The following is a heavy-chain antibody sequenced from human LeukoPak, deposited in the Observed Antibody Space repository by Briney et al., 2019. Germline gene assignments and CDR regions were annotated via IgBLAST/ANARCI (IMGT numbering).Heavy chain of an antibody. CDR3: ARRGITGTWYYFDY. Sequence: SETLSLTCTVSGGSITGYYWSWIRQPPGKGLEWIGYIYSSGSAIYNPSLRSRVTISVDTSKNQFSLKVSSVTAADTAVYYCARRGITGTWYYFDYWGQGTLVTVSS. CDR1: GGSITGYY. CDR2: IYSSGSA. V-gene: IGHV4-59*01. J-gene: IGHJ4*02. D-gene: IGHD1/OR15-1a*01.